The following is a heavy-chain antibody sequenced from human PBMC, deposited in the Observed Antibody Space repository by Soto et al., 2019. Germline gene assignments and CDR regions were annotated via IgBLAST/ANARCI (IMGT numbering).Heavy chain of an antibody. Sequence: QVQLVQSGAEVKKPGSSVKVSCKASGGTFSSYTISWVRQAPGQGLEWMGRIIPILGIANYAQKFQGRVTITGDKSTSPAYMELSSLRSEDTAVYYCASSVQYSSGCGYWGQGTLVTVSS. CDR2: IIPILGIA. CDR1: GGTFSSYT. CDR3: ASSVQYSSGCGY. D-gene: IGHD6-19*01. V-gene: IGHV1-69*02. J-gene: IGHJ4*02.